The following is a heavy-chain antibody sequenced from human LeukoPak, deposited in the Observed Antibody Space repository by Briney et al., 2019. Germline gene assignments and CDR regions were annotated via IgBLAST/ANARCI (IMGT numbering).Heavy chain of an antibody. Sequence: PGGSLRLSCAASGFTFSSYGMSWVRQAPGKGLEWVSAISGSGGSTYYADSVKGRFTISRDNSKNTLYLQMNSLRAEDTAVYYCAKGGQLVLGVDYWGQGTLVTVSS. D-gene: IGHD6-13*01. CDR2: ISGSGGST. CDR1: GFTFSSYG. CDR3: AKGGQLVLGVDY. V-gene: IGHV3-23*01. J-gene: IGHJ4*02.